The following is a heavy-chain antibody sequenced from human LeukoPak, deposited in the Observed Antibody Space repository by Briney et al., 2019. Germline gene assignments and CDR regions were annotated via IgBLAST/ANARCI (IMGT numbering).Heavy chain of an antibody. D-gene: IGHD2-15*01. V-gene: IGHV1-8*03. J-gene: IGHJ4*02. CDR2: MNPNSGNT. CDR3: ARSTLRICRGGSRSFILYF. CDR1: GYTFTGYY. Sequence: VASLKVSCKASGYTFTGYYIHWVRQAPGQGLEWMGWMNPNSGNTGYAQKFQGRVTITRNTSISTAYMELSSLRSEDTAVYYCARSTLRICRGGSRSFILYFWGQGTLVTVSS.